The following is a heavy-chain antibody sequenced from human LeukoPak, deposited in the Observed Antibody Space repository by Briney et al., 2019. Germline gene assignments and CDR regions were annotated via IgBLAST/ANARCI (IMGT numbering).Heavy chain of an antibody. V-gene: IGHV3-23*01. Sequence: GGSLRLSCAASGFTFSSYAMSWVRQAPGKGLEWVSAISGSGGNTYYADSVKGRFTISRDNSKNTLHLQMNSLRAEDTAVYYCTKVVIVASIPGYVQHWGQGTLVTVSS. CDR1: GFTFSSYA. D-gene: IGHD5-12*01. CDR2: ISGSGGNT. J-gene: IGHJ1*01. CDR3: TKVVIVASIPGYVQH.